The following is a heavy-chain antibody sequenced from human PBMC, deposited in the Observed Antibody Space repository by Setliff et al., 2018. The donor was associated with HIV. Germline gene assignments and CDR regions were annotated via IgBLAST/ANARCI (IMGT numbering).Heavy chain of an antibody. Sequence: ASVMVSCKASGYTFIGHYIHWVRQAPGQGLEWMGWINPNSGDTKYAQKFQDRVSLTRDTSLSTAYMELSSLTSDDTAIYYCARDMFEIWERSLAKGDEFDPWGQGSLVTVS. CDR3: ARDMFEIWERSLAKGDEFDP. CDR1: GYTFIGHY. CDR2: INPNSGDT. D-gene: IGHD3-10*02. V-gene: IGHV1-2*02. J-gene: IGHJ5*02.